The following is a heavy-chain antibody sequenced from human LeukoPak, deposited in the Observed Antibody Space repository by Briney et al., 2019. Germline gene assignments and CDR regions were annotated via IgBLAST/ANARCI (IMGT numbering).Heavy chain of an antibody. D-gene: IGHD3-3*01. Sequence: GGSLRLSCAASGFTVSSNEMSWVRQAPGKGLEWASSISGGSTYYADSRKGRFTISRDNSKNTLHLQMNSLRAEDTAVYYCARVLGGFLEGVFDYWGQGTLVTVSS. CDR2: ISGGST. V-gene: IGHV3-38-3*01. CDR3: ARVLGGFLEGVFDY. CDR1: GFTVSSNE. J-gene: IGHJ4*02.